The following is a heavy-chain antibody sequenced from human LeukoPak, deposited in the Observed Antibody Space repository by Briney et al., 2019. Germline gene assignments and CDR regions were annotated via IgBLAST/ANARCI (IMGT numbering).Heavy chain of an antibody. J-gene: IGHJ4*02. V-gene: IGHV3-30-3*01. CDR1: GFTFSSYA. CDR2: ISYDGSNK. Sequence: GGSLRLSCAASGFTFSSYAMHWVRQAPGKGLEWVAVISYDGSNKYYADSVKGRFTISRDNAKNSLYLQMNSLRAEDTAVYYCARDGPYYDSSGYYFDYWGQGTLVTVSS. D-gene: IGHD3-22*01. CDR3: ARDGPYYDSSGYYFDY.